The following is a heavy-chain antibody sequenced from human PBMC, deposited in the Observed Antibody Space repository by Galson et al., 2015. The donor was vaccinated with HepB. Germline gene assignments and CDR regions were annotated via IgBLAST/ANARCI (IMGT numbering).Heavy chain of an antibody. V-gene: IGHV1-24*01. CDR3: ATVAYSSGYYFDS. CDR2: FDPEDAET. CDR1: GYTLTELF. J-gene: IGHJ4*02. D-gene: IGHD3-22*01. Sequence: SVKVSCKVFGYTLTELFIHWARQAPGKGLEWMGGFDPEDAETIYAQKFLGRVTMTEDTSTDTAYMELSSLRSEDTAVYYCATVAYSSGYYFDSWGQGTLVTVSS.